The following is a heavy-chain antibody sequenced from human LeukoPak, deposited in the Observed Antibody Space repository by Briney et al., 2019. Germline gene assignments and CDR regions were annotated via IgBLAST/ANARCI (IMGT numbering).Heavy chain of an antibody. Sequence: PGGSLRLSCAASGFTFDDYAMHWVRQAPGKGLEWVSGISWNSGSIGYADSVKGRFTISRDNAKNSLYLQMNSLRAEDTALYYCAKNPAPDYYGSGSYIDYWGQGTLVTVSS. CDR1: GFTFDDYA. J-gene: IGHJ4*02. D-gene: IGHD3-10*01. CDR3: AKNPAPDYYGSGSYIDY. CDR2: ISWNSGSI. V-gene: IGHV3-9*01.